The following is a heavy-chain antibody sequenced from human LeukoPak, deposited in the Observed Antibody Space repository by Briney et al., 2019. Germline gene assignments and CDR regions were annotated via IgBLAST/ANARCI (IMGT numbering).Heavy chain of an antibody. CDR1: GFTFSNSA. J-gene: IGHJ4*02. CDR2: VSGHVGST. V-gene: IGHV3-23*01. CDR3: ANHRTPDRYNWNHFHY. Sequence: GGSLRLSCAGSGFTFSNSAMSWVRQVPGKGLEWVSSVSGHVGSTYYADSVKGRFTISRDDSKNTLYLQVNSLRADDTAVYYCANHRTPDRYNWNHFHYWGQGTLVIVSS. D-gene: IGHD1-1*01.